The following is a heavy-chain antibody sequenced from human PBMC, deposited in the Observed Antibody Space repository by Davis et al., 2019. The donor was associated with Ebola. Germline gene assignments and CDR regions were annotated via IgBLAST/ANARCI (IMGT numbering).Heavy chain of an antibody. J-gene: IGHJ6*03. V-gene: IGHV4-31*03. D-gene: IGHD3-22*01. CDR1: GGTISRGGSY. CDR2: IYYSGST. CDR3: ARDLRYDSSGYDYYFYMDV. Sequence: PSETLSLTCTVSGGTISRGGSYWTWIRQHPGKGLEWIGYIYYSGSTYYKPSLKGRVTISLDTSKNQFSLNLYSVTAADTAVYYCARDLRYDSSGYDYYFYMDVWGKGTTVTVTS.